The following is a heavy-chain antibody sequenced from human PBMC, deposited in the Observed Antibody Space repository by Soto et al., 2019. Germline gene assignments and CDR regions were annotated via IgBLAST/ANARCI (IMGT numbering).Heavy chain of an antibody. CDR2: ISSSSSYI. Sequence: GGSLRLSCAASGFTFSSYSMNWVRQAPGKGLEWVSSISSSSSYIYYADSVKGRFTISRDNAKNSLYLQMNSLRAEDTAVYYCARGGSGSYYSQLFDYWGQGTLVTVSS. CDR1: GFTFSSYS. V-gene: IGHV3-21*01. D-gene: IGHD1-26*01. J-gene: IGHJ4*02. CDR3: ARGGSGSYYSQLFDY.